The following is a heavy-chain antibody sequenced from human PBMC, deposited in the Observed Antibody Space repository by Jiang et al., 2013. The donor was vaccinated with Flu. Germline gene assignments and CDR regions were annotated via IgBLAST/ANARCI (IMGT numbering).Heavy chain of an antibody. CDR3: AINYYDSSGYYSFDY. J-gene: IGHJ4*02. Sequence: SGAEVKKPGASVKVSCKASGYTFTSYDINWVRQATGQGLEWMGWMNPNSGNTGYAQKFQGRVTMTRNTSISTAYMELSSLRSEDTAVYYCAINYYDSSGYYSFDYWGQGTLVTVSS. CDR1: GYTFTSYD. CDR2: MNPNSGNT. D-gene: IGHD3-22*01. V-gene: IGHV1-8*01.